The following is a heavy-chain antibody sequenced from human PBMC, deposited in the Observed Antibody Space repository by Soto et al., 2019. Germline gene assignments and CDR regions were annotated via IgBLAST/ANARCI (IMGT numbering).Heavy chain of an antibody. Sequence: KQSQTLSLTCAISGDSVSSDSVGWHWVRQSPSRGLEWLGRTYYRSKWITDYAPSLKSRITFSPDISKNQFSLQLRSVTPEDTAVYHCPRNFKSAFDYWGRGTLVTVSS. CDR1: GDSVSSDSVG. CDR2: TYYRSKWIT. CDR3: PRNFKSAFDY. V-gene: IGHV6-1*01. J-gene: IGHJ4*02.